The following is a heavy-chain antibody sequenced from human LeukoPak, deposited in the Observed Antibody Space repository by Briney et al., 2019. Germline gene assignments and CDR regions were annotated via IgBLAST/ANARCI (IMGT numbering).Heavy chain of an antibody. D-gene: IGHD3-9*01. J-gene: IGHJ5*02. CDR2: ISYDGNNK. CDR3: ARDTGADYYDILTGYLGSNWFDP. CDR1: GFTFSSYA. Sequence: VGSLRLSCAASGFTFSSYAMHWVRQAPGKGLEWVAVISYDGNNKYYADSVKGRFTISRDNSKNTLYLQMNSLRAEDTAVYYCARDTGADYYDILTGYLGSNWFDPWGQGTLVTVSS. V-gene: IGHV3-30*04.